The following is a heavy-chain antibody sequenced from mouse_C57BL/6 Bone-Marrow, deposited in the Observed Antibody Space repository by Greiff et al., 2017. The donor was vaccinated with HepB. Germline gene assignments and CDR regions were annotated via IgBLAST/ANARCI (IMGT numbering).Heavy chain of an antibody. CDR1: GYTFTNYW. CDR2: IYPGGGYT. V-gene: IGHV1-63*01. D-gene: IGHD1-1*01. Sequence: VQLQQSGAELVRPGTSVKMSCKASGYTFTNYWIGWAKQRPGHGLEWIGDIYPGGGYTNYNEKFKGKATLTADKSSSTAYMQFSSLTSEDSAIYYCARENYYGSSGFDYWGQGTTLTVSS. CDR3: ARENYYGSSGFDY. J-gene: IGHJ2*01.